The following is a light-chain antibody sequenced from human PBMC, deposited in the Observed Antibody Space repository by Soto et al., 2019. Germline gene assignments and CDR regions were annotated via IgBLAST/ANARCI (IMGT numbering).Light chain of an antibody. V-gene: IGKV3-11*01. CDR1: QSVSSE. J-gene: IGKJ5*01. CDR3: QQRNNWPPIT. CDR2: DAS. Sequence: EIVLPQSPATLSLSPGDGSTLSGRASQSVSSEFITWYQQKPGQAPRLLIYDASNRATGVPARFSGSGSGTDFTLTISSLEPEDFALYYCQQRNNWPPITFGQGTRLEIK.